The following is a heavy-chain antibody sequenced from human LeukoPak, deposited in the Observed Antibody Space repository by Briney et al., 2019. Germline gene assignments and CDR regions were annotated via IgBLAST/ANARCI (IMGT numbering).Heavy chain of an antibody. J-gene: IGHJ6*03. Sequence: PGGSLRLSCAASGFTFSTYNMNWVRRTPGKGLEWVSSITTSSSYMFYADSVRGRFTISRDNSKNSLYLQMNSLRAEDTAVYYCARDDYVWGVNYYYYYMDVWGKGTTVTVSS. CDR2: ITTSSSYM. CDR3: ARDDYVWGVNYYYYYMDV. V-gene: IGHV3-21*01. CDR1: GFTFSTYN. D-gene: IGHD3-16*01.